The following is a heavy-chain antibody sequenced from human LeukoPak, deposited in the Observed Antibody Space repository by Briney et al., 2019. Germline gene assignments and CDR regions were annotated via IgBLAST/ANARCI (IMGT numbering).Heavy chain of an antibody. CDR3: AKDSGALYSSSSFIDY. J-gene: IGHJ4*02. Sequence: GGSLRLSCAASGFTFDDYTMHWVRQAPGKGLEWVSLISWDGGSTYYADSVKGRFTISRDNSKNSLYLQMNSLRTEDTALYCCAKDSGALYSSSSFIDYWGQGTLVTVSS. CDR1: GFTFDDYT. CDR2: ISWDGGST. D-gene: IGHD6-6*01. V-gene: IGHV3-43*01.